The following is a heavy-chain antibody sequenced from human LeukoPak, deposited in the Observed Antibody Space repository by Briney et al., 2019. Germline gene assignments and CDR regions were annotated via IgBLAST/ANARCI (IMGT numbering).Heavy chain of an antibody. V-gene: IGHV4-59*08. D-gene: IGHD4-17*01. CDR2: IYHSGST. J-gene: IGHJ4*02. Sequence: SETLSLTCTVSGGSISSNYWSWIRQPPGKGLEWIGYIYHSGSTRYNPSLKSRVTISVDTSNNQFSLRLSSVTAADTALYYCARQGMNTATFDYWGQGTLVTVSS. CDR1: GGSISSNY. CDR3: ARQGMNTATFDY.